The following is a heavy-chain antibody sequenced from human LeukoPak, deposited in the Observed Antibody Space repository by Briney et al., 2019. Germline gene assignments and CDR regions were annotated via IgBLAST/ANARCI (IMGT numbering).Heavy chain of an antibody. V-gene: IGHV3-21*01. CDR3: ARVQLDGYNYFGDY. D-gene: IGHD5-24*01. J-gene: IGHJ4*02. CDR2: ISSSSSYI. Sequence: PGGSLRLSCAASGFTFSNYWMNWVRQAPGKGLEWVSSISSSSSYIYYADSVKGRFTISRDNAKNSLYLQINSLRAEDTAVYYCARVQLDGYNYFGDYWGQGTLVTVSS. CDR1: GFTFSNYW.